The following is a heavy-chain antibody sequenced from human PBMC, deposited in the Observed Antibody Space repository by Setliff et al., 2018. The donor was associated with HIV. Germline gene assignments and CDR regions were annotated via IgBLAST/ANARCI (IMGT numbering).Heavy chain of an antibody. J-gene: IGHJ5*02. V-gene: IGHV4-39*01. Sequence: SETLSLTCSVSGVSINRTDHYWGWIRQSPGKRLEWIGSVSQSGSTYYNPSLKSRITISVDRSKNLFSLKLISVTAADQGVYYCARVPVAGANWCDPWGLGTLVTV. CDR2: VSQSGST. CDR3: ARVPVAGANWCDP. CDR1: GVSINRTDHY. D-gene: IGHD2-21*01.